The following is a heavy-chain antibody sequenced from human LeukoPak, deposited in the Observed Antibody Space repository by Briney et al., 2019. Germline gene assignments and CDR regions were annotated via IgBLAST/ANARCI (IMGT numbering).Heavy chain of an antibody. V-gene: IGHV1-8*01. Sequence: SVKVSCKASGYTFTSYDINWVRQATGQGLEWMGWMNPNSGNTGYAQKFEGRVTMTRNTSISTAYMELSSLRSEDTAVYYCARGQEGVDGDLFDPWGQGTLVTVSS. J-gene: IGHJ5*02. CDR3: ARGQEGVDGDLFDP. CDR2: MNPNSGNT. CDR1: GYTFTSYD. D-gene: IGHD3-10*01.